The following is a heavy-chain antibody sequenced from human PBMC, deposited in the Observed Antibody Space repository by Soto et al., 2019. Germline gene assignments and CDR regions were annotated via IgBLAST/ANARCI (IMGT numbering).Heavy chain of an antibody. D-gene: IGHD3-22*01. Sequence: VQLVQSGAELKKPGSSVKVSCKASGGTFSSYAISWVRQAPGQVLEWMGGLIPIFGTANYAQKFQGRVTMSADESTNTAYMELSILRSEDTAVYYWARLYDSSGYPNINFDYWGRGALVSVSS. CDR1: GGTFSSYA. J-gene: IGHJ4*02. CDR2: LIPIFGTA. CDR3: ARLYDSSGYPNINFDY. V-gene: IGHV1-69*12.